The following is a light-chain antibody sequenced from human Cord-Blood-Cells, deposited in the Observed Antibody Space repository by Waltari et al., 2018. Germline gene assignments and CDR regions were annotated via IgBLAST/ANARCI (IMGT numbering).Light chain of an antibody. CDR2: DVS. CDR3: CSYAGSYTFLV. V-gene: IGLV2-11*01. CDR1: SSDVGGYNY. J-gene: IGLJ1*01. Sequence: QSALTQPRSVSGSPGQSVTIPCTGTSSDVGGYNYVSWYQQHPGKAPKLMIYDVSKRPSGVPDRFSGSKSGNTASLTISGLQAEDEADYYCCSYAGSYTFLVFGTGTKVTVL.